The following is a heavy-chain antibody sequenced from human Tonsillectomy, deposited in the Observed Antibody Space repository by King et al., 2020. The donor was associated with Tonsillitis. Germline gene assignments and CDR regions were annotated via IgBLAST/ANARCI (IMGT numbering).Heavy chain of an antibody. V-gene: IGHV1-2*02. CDR1: GYTFTDYH. Sequence: QLVQSGAEMKRPGASVKVSCLASGYTFTDYHMHWGRQAPGQGLEWSGWFYPNNGGTFYAQKFQGRISLTRDPSINSVYMELTRLTTDDTALYYCVRENWYYDYWGQGTLVTVSS. D-gene: IGHD1-1*01. CDR3: VRENWYYDY. J-gene: IGHJ4*02. CDR2: FYPNNGGT.